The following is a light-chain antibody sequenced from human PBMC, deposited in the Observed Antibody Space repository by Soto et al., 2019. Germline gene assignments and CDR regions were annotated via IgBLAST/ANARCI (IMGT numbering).Light chain of an antibody. CDR2: ADS. CDR3: QKYDSAPRT. V-gene: IGKV1-27*01. J-gene: IGKJ1*01. CDR1: QDIRNY. Sequence: DIQMTQSPSSLSPSIGDRVTITCRASQDIRNYLAWCQLKPGTVHRLLIYADSTERSGVPSRFSGSGAGTDFTLTISSLQPEDVAIYYCQKYDSAPRTFGQGTNVDIK.